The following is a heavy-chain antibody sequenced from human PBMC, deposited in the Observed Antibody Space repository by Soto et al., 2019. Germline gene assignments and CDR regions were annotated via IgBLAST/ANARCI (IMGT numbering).Heavy chain of an antibody. D-gene: IGHD1-26*01. CDR3: ASSASPDAY. Sequence: EVQLVESGGGLVQPGGSLRLSCVASGFIFNSYSMNWVRQAPGKGLEWISYINSASTSVFYADSVKGRFTISRDNARNSLDLQMNSLRAEDAAVYYCASSASPDAYGGQGTLVTVSS. V-gene: IGHV3-48*01. CDR2: INSASTSV. J-gene: IGHJ4*02. CDR1: GFIFNSYS.